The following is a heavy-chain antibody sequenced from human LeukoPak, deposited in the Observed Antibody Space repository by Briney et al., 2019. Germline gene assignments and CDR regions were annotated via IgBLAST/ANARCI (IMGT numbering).Heavy chain of an antibody. Sequence: PSETLSLTCTVSGGSISNDKYFWSWIRQPAGMGLEWIGRGYSSGASNYNPSLESRVTISLDTSNNRFSLKLSSVTAADMAVYYCARYGSGSLDYWGQGTLVTVSS. CDR1: GGSISNDKYF. V-gene: IGHV4-61*02. D-gene: IGHD3-10*01. CDR2: GYSSGAS. CDR3: ARYGSGSLDY. J-gene: IGHJ4*02.